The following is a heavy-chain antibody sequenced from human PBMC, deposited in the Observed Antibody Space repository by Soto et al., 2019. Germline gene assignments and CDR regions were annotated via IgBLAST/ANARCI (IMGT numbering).Heavy chain of an antibody. CDR2: IIPIFGTA. Sequence: QVQLVQSGAEVKKPGSSVKVSCKASGGTFSSYAIIWVLQAPGQGLEWMGGIIPIFGTANYAQKFQCRVTITADESTSTAYMELSSLRSEDTAVYYCERFGRYDSSGYRDYWGQGTMVNVS. D-gene: IGHD3-22*01. CDR3: ERFGRYDSSGYRDY. CDR1: GGTFSSYA. J-gene: IGHJ4*02. V-gene: IGHV1-69*01.